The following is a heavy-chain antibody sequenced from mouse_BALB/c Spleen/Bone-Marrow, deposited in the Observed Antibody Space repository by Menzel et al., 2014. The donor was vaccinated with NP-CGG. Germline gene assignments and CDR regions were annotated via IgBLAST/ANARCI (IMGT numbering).Heavy chain of an antibody. D-gene: IGHD1-1*01. CDR1: GFNIKDTY. CDR2: IDPANVNT. Sequence: VQLKESGAELVKPGASVKLSCTASGFNIKDTYMHWVKRRPEQGLEWIGRIDPANVNTKYDPKFQGKATATADTSSNTAYLQLSSLTSEDTAVYYCASYVYGYYFDYWGQGTTLTVSS. J-gene: IGHJ2*01. CDR3: ASYVYGYYFDY. V-gene: IGHV14-3*02.